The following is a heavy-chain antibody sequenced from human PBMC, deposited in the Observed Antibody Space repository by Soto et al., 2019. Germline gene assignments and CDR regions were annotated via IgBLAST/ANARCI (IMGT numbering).Heavy chain of an antibody. V-gene: IGHV1-69*02. CDR3: AEGGGSGLDY. J-gene: IGHJ4*02. CDR2: IIPILGIE. CDR1: GGTFSSYT. D-gene: IGHD3-10*01. Sequence: QVQLVQSGAEVKKPGSSVKVSCKASGGTFSSYTISWVRQAPGQGLEWMGRIIPILGIENYAQKFQGRVTITADKSTSTAYMELSSLRSEDTAGYYCAEGGGSGLDYWGQGTLVAVSS.